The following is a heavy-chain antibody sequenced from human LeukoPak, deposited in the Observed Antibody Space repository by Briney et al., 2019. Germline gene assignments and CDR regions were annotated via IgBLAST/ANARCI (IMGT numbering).Heavy chain of an antibody. CDR2: IYHSGST. J-gene: IGHJ4*02. D-gene: IGHD5-12*01. V-gene: IGHV4-38-2*01. Sequence: QASETLSLTCAVSGYSITSGYCWGWIRQPPGKGLEWIGSIYHSGSTYYNPSLKSRVTISVDTSKNQFSLKLSSVTAADTAVYYCARVATTTNPPQRPFDYWGQGTLVTVSS. CDR3: ARVATTTNPPQRPFDY. CDR1: GYSITSGYC.